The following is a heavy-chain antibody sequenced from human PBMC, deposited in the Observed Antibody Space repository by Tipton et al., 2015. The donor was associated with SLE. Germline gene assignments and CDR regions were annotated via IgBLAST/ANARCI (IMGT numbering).Heavy chain of an antibody. J-gene: IGHJ4*02. Sequence: WVRQAPGKGLEWIGTFYYSGNTYYNPSLKSRVTISVDTSKNQFSLILSYVTAADTAVYFCARRQLCLDWGQGTLVTVSS. CDR3: ARRQLCLD. D-gene: IGHD5-18*01. CDR2: FYYSGNT. V-gene: IGHV4-39*01.